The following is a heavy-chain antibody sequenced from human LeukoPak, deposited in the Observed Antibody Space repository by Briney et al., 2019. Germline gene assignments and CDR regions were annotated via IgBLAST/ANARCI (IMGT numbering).Heavy chain of an antibody. Sequence: SETLSLTCAVSGYSISSGYYWGWIRQPPGKGLEWIGSISHSGSTFYNPSLKSRVTISVDTSKNQFSLKLSSVTAEDTAVYYCARPPDSSGYYIGYWGQGTLVTVSS. CDR3: ARPPDSSGYYIGY. D-gene: IGHD3-22*01. CDR1: GYSISSGYY. CDR2: ISHSGST. V-gene: IGHV4-38-2*01. J-gene: IGHJ4*02.